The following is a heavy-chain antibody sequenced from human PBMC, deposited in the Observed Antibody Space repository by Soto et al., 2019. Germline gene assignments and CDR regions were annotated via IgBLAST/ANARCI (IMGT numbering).Heavy chain of an antibody. V-gene: IGHV4-31*03. Sequence: SETLSLTCTVSGGSISSGGYYWSWIRQHPGKGLEWIGYIYYSGSTYYNPSLKSRVTISVDTSKNQFSLKLSSVTAADTAVYYCARAPDYGDYDYFDYWGQGTLVTVSS. CDR3: ARAPDYGDYDYFDY. J-gene: IGHJ4*02. CDR2: IYYSGST. CDR1: GGSISSGGYY. D-gene: IGHD4-17*01.